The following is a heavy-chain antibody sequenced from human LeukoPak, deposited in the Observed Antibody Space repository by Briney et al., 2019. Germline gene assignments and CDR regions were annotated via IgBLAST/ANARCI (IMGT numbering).Heavy chain of an antibody. Sequence: PSETLSLTCTVSGGSISSSSYYWGWIRQPPGKGLEWIGSIYYSGSTYYNPSLKSRVTISVDTSKNQFSLKLSSVTAADTAVYYCARAQSSGDIGSSAFDIWGQGTMVTVSS. V-gene: IGHV4-39*07. CDR1: GGSISSSSYY. CDR2: IYYSGST. J-gene: IGHJ3*02. CDR3: ARAQSSGDIGSSAFDI. D-gene: IGHD2-15*01.